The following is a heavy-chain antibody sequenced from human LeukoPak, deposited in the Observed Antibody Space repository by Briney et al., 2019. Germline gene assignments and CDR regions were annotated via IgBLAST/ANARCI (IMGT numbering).Heavy chain of an antibody. D-gene: IGHD5-18*01. CDR3: ARNVDTAMATFDY. CDR1: GYTFTGYW. V-gene: IGHV1-46*01. CDR2: ISPSGGST. J-gene: IGHJ4*02. Sequence: ASVKVSCKAFGYTFTGYWMHWVRQAPGQGPEWMGVISPSGGSTIYAQKFKGRVTLTRDMSTSTDYLELSSLRSEDTAVYYCARNVDTAMATFDYWGQGTLVTVSS.